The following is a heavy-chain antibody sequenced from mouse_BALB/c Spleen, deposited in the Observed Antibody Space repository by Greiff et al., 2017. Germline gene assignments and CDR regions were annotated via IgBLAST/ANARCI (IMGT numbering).Heavy chain of an antibody. D-gene: IGHD1-2*01. Sequence: VQLQESAAELARPGASVKMSCKASGYTFTSYTMHWVKQRPGQGLEWIGYINPSSGYTEYNQKFKDKTTLTADKSSSTAYMQLSSLTSEDSAVYYCARGTTATLGFDYWGQGTTLTVSS. CDR2: INPSSGYT. CDR1: GYTFTSYT. J-gene: IGHJ2*01. CDR3: ARGTTATLGFDY. V-gene: IGHV1-4*02.